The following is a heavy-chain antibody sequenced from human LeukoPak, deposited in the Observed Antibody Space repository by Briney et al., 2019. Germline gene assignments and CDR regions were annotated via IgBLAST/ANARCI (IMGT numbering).Heavy chain of an antibody. CDR1: GFTFSTYW. D-gene: IGHD3-10*01. CDR3: VRGSSGIEIRGVSWAWLDP. V-gene: IGHV3-7*05. Sequence: PGRSLRLSCAASGFTFSTYWMTWVRQAPGKGLEGVANIKQDGSEKYYVDSVKGRFTIYRDNAKNSLNLQMNSLRAEDTAVYYYVRGSSGIEIRGVSWAWLDPWGQGTLVTVSS. J-gene: IGHJ5*02. CDR2: IKQDGSEK.